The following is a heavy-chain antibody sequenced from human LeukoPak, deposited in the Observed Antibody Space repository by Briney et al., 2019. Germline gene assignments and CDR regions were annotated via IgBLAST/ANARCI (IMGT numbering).Heavy chain of an antibody. D-gene: IGHD3-3*01. CDR2: IRYDGSNK. CDR1: GFTFSSYG. J-gene: IGHJ4*02. Sequence: GGSLRLSCAASGFTFSSYGMHWVRQAPGKGLEWVAFIRYDGSNKYYADSVKGRFTISRDNSKNTLYLQMNSLRAEDTAVYYCATKRVARSDYWGQGTLVTVSS. CDR3: ATKRVARSDY. V-gene: IGHV3-30*02.